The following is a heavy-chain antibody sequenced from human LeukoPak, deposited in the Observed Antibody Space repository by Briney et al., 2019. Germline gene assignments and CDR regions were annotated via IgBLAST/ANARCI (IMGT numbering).Heavy chain of an antibody. CDR1: GYTFNRYG. J-gene: IGHJ4*02. CDR2: INPSGGST. Sequence: GASVKVSCKASGYTFNRYGISWVRQAPGQGLEWMGIINPSGGSTSYAQKFQGRVTMTRDTSTSTVYMELSSLRSEDTAVYYCARVSHYDSSGYYFLGYWGQGTLVTVSS. D-gene: IGHD3-22*01. CDR3: ARVSHYDSSGYYFLGY. V-gene: IGHV1-46*02.